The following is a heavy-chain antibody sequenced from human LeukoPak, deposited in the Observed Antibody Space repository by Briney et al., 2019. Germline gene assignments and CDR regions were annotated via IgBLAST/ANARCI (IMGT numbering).Heavy chain of an antibody. D-gene: IGHD3-22*01. V-gene: IGHV5-51*01. J-gene: IGHJ4*02. CDR1: GYTFTNYW. Sequence: GESLKISCKPSGYTFTNYWIAWVRQMPGKGLEWMGIIYPDDSDTRYSLSFQGQVTISADKSISAAYLQWSSLKASDTAMYYCARHSVDDSGYYKFDYWGQGTLVTVSS. CDR3: ARHSVDDSGYYKFDY. CDR2: IYPDDSDT.